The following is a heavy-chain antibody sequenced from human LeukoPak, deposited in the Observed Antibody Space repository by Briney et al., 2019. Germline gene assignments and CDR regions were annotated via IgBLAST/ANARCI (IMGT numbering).Heavy chain of an antibody. CDR1: GFTFSNAW. CDR3: TTGPPVVVVPAATFDY. D-gene: IGHD2-2*01. Sequence: GGSLRLSCAASGFTFSNAWVSWVRQAPGKGLEWVGRIKSKTDGGTTDYAAPVKGRFTISRDDSKNTLYLQMNSLKTEDTAVYYCTTGPPVVVVPAATFDYWGQGTLVTVSS. CDR2: IKSKTDGGTT. V-gene: IGHV3-15*01. J-gene: IGHJ4*02.